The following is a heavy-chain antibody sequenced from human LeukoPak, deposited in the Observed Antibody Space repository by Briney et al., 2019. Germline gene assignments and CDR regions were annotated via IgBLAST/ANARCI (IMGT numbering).Heavy chain of an antibody. CDR1: GGTLNSYT. CDR3: ASMSYDSGFDY. V-gene: IGHV1-69*02. J-gene: IGHJ4*02. Sequence: KPGSPVEGSFKGSGGTLNSYTISWVPPGPGQGLVWRGRIIPILGIANYAQKFQGRATITADKSTSTAYMELSSLRSEDTAVYYCASMSYDSGFDYWGQGTLVTVSS. CDR2: IIPILGIA. D-gene: IGHD3-22*01.